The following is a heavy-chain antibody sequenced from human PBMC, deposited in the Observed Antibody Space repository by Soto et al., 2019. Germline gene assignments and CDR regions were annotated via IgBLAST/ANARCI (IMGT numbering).Heavy chain of an antibody. CDR1: GFDFSDFY. Sequence: QVQLLESGGGLVKPGGSLRLSCAASGFDFSDFYMSWIRQAPGKGLEWISYIRSTSSYTNYLDSVRGRFTISRDNARNSLYLQMNSLRVDDTAVYYCARQGLAVAASIGGFDLWGQGTVVTVSS. J-gene: IGHJ3*01. CDR2: IRSTSSYT. CDR3: ARQGLAVAASIGGFDL. D-gene: IGHD6-19*01. V-gene: IGHV3-11*03.